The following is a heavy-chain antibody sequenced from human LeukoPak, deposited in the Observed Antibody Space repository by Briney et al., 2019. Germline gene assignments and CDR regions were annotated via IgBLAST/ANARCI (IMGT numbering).Heavy chain of an antibody. J-gene: IGHJ4*02. V-gene: IGHV4-30-2*01. CDR2: IYHSGST. D-gene: IGHD6-6*01. Sequence: TPSETLSLTCTVSGVSISSGGYYWSWIRQPPGKGLEWIGYIYHSGSTYYNPSLKSRVTISVDRSKNQFSLKLSSVTAADTAVYYCARTSGKQLVPDYWGQGTLVTVSS. CDR3: ARTSGKQLVPDY. CDR1: GVSISSGGYY.